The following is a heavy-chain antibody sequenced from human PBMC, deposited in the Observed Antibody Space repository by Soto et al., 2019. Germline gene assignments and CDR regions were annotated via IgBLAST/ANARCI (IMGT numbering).Heavy chain of an antibody. Sequence: QVQLVESGGGVVQPGRSLRLSCAASGFTFSSYAMHWVRQAPGKGLEWVAVITYDGSNKYYADSVKGRFTISRDNSKNTLYLQMNSLRAEDTAVYYCARDGVVATIEGWFDPWGQGTLVTVSS. D-gene: IGHD5-12*01. J-gene: IGHJ5*02. CDR3: ARDGVVATIEGWFDP. CDR1: GFTFSSYA. V-gene: IGHV3-30-3*01. CDR2: ITYDGSNK.